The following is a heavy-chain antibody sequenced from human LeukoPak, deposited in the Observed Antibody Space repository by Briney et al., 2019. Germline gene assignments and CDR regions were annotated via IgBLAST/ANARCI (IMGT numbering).Heavy chain of an antibody. CDR2: INAGGGTYT. D-gene: IGHD3-10*01. J-gene: IGHJ4*02. Sequence: GRSLSLSCAAAGFTFSSFGMSWVRQAPGEGLEWVSSINAGGGTYTYYADSVKGRFTISRDNSKNTLHLQMNSLRAEDTAVYYCVKREESGVYYFDFWGQGTLVTVSS. V-gene: IGHV3-23*01. CDR3: VKREESGVYYFDF. CDR1: GFTFSSFG.